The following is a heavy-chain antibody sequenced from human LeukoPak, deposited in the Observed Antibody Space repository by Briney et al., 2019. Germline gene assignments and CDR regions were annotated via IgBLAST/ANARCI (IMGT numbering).Heavy chain of an antibody. V-gene: IGHV4-59*01. CDR1: GGSISSYY. J-gene: IGHJ4*02. CDR2: IYYSGST. D-gene: IGHD3-22*01. CDR3: ARDRGPTYYYDSSGYYTRGPLDY. Sequence: SETLSLTCTVSGGSISSYYWSWIRQPPGKGLEWIGYIYYSGSTNYNPSLKSRVTISVDTSKNQFSLKLSSVTAADTAVYYCARDRGPTYYYDSSGYYTRGPLDYCGQGTLVTVSS.